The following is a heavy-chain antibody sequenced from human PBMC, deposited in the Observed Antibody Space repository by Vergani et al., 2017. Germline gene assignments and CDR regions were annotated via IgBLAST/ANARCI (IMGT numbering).Heavy chain of an antibody. CDR2: INYSGST. J-gene: IGHJ6*02. CDR1: GGSFSGKY. V-gene: IGHV4-34*01. CDR3: ARGGPHHYVWGTYRSYYYYMDV. Sequence: QVQLQESGPGLVKPSETLSLTCAVYGGSFSGKYWSWIRQSPGKGLEWIGEINYSGSTNYNPSLKSRVSISVDRSKIQFSLKLTSVTAADTAVYYCARGGPHHYVWGTYRSYYYYMDVWGQGTTVTVSS. D-gene: IGHD3-16*02.